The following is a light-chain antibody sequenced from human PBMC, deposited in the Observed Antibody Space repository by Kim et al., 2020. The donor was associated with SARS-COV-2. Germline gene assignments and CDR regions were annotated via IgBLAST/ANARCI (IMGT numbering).Light chain of an antibody. CDR1: QSAGTR. CDR2: EAS. Sequence: SQGERVTHASRADQSAGTRVAWYQQTRGQAPNLLIVEASTRATGGPARFSGSGSGTGFTLTITSLQSEAYAIYYCQNYEGWPPYTFGLGTKLEI. V-gene: IGKV3-15*01. CDR3: QNYEGWPPYT. J-gene: IGKJ2*01.